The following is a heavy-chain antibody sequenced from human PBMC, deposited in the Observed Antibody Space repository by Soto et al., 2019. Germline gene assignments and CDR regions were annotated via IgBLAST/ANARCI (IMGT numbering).Heavy chain of an antibody. V-gene: IGHV4-59*01. Sequence: SETLSLTCTVSGGSISSYYWSWIRQPPGKGLEWIGYIYYSGSTNYNPSLKSRVTISVDTSKNQFSLKLSSVTAADTAVYYCARDRRIAAAGYGSYYYGMDVWGQGTTVTVSS. D-gene: IGHD6-13*01. J-gene: IGHJ6*02. CDR3: ARDRRIAAAGYGSYYYGMDV. CDR2: IYYSGST. CDR1: GGSISSYY.